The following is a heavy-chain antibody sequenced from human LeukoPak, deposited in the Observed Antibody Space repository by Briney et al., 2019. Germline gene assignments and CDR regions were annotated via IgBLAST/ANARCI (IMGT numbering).Heavy chain of an antibody. CDR3: ARRGGYSGYDPFDY. J-gene: IGHJ4*02. Sequence: SETLSLTCTVSGGSISSSSYYWGWLRQPPGKGLVWVGSIYYSGSTYYNPSLESRVTISVDTSKNQFSLKLSSVTAADTAVYYCARRGGYSGYDPFDYWGQGTLVTVSS. CDR1: GGSISSSSYY. V-gene: IGHV4-39*01. CDR2: IYYSGST. D-gene: IGHD5-12*01.